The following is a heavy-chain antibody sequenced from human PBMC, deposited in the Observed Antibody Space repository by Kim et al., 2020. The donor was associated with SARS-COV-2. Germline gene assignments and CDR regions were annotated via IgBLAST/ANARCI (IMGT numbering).Heavy chain of an antibody. CDR1: GGSISSYY. Sequence: SETLSLTCTVSGGSISSYYWSWIRQPPGKGLEWIGYIYYSGSTNYNPSLKSRVTISVDTSKNQFSLKLSSVTAADTAVYYCARAGLLGELSAPPGGMDIWGQGTTVTVSS. V-gene: IGHV4-59*13. D-gene: IGHD3-16*02. CDR3: ARAGLLGELSAPPGGMDI. CDR2: IYYSGST. J-gene: IGHJ6*02.